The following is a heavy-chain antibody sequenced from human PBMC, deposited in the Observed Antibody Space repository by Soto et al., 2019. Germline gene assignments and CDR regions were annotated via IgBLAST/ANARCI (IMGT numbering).Heavy chain of an antibody. CDR2: INPNSGGT. CDR3: ATKGDSSSSDGYLDY. J-gene: IGHJ4*02. CDR1: GYTFTGYY. D-gene: IGHD6-13*01. Sequence: QVQLVQSGAEVKKPGASVKVSCKASGYTFTGYYMHWVRQAPGQGLEWMGWINPNSGGTNYAQKFQGWVTMTRDTSYSTAYMELSRLRSDDTAVYYCATKGDSSSSDGYLDYWGQGTLVTVSS. V-gene: IGHV1-2*04.